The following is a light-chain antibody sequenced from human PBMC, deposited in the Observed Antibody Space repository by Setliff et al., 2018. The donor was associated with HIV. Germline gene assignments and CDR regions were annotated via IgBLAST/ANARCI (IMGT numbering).Light chain of an antibody. CDR3: FSYVGSPCV. Sequence: QSALTQPPSMSGSPGQSITISCTGTDSDIGSYNLVSWYQQHPGKAPKLMIYEVNKRPSGVSNRFSGSKSGNTASLTICGLQPEDEADYYCFSYVGSPCVFGSGTKGTVL. CDR2: EVN. J-gene: IGLJ1*01. V-gene: IGLV2-23*02. CDR1: DSDIGSYNL.